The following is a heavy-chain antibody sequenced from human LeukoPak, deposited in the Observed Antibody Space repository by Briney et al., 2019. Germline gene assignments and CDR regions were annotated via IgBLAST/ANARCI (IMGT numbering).Heavy chain of an antibody. Sequence: ASVKVSCKASGHTFTSYGINWVRQATGQGLEWMGWMNPNSGNTGYAQKFQGRVTITRNTSISTAYMELSSLRSEDTAVYYCARSLAYGSGSYDFWGQGTLVTVSS. CDR2: MNPNSGNT. J-gene: IGHJ4*02. CDR1: GHTFTSYG. CDR3: ARSLAYGSGSYDF. D-gene: IGHD3-10*01. V-gene: IGHV1-8*03.